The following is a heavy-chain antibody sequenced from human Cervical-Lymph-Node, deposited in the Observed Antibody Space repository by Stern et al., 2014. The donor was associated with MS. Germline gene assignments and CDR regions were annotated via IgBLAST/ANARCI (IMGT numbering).Heavy chain of an antibody. CDR3: AREYSSGWFTDY. J-gene: IGHJ4*02. V-gene: IGHV4-61*01. Sequence: VQLVEAGPGLVKPSETLSLTCTVSGGSVSSGSYYWSWNRQPPGKGLEWTGYIYYSGSTSYNPSVKSRVTISVDTSKNQFSLKLSSVTAADTAVYYCAREYSSGWFTDYWGQGTLVTVSS. CDR1: GGSVSSGSYY. D-gene: IGHD6-19*01. CDR2: IYYSGST.